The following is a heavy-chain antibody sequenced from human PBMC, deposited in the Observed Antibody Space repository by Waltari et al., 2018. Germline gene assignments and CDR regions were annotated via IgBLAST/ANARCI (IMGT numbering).Heavy chain of an antibody. D-gene: IGHD5-18*01. Sequence: QVQLQESGPGLVKPSETLSLTCTVSGGSISSYYWSWIRQPPGKGLEWIGYIYYSGSTNYNPSLKSRVTISVDTSKNQFSLKLSSVTAADTAVYYCARGGDTAMVGLSFDYWGQEPWSPSPQ. CDR1: GGSISSYY. J-gene: IGHJ4*01. CDR3: ARGGDTAMVGLSFDY. V-gene: IGHV4-59*01. CDR2: IYYSGST.